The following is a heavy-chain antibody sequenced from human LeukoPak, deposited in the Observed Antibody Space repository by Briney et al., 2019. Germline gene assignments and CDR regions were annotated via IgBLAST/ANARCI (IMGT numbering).Heavy chain of an antibody. V-gene: IGHV1-8*01. CDR2: MTPNSGNT. CDR3: ARGRNKIRYYMDV. CDR1: GCTFTSYD. Sequence: GASVKVSCKASGCTFTSYDINWVRQATAQGLEGMGWMTPNSGNTGYAKTFQGRVTMTRNTSISTAYMELSRLTSEATAVYYCARGRNKIRYYMDVWGKGTTVTVSS. J-gene: IGHJ6*03.